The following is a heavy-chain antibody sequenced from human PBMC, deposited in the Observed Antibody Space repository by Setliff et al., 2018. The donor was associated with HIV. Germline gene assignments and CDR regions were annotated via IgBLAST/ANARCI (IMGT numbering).Heavy chain of an antibody. CDR1: GDPISTYY. D-gene: IGHD3-22*01. V-gene: IGHV4-59*01. CDR3: ARGNYDTSDYYTNFYYYYMDV. Sequence: SETLSLTCTVSGDPISTYYWSWVRKPPGKGLEWIGYVYYSGSTSYSPSLRGRVTMSVDPFKNQFSLKLNSVTAADTAIYYCARGNYDTSDYYTNFYYYYMDVWGKGTAVTVSS. CDR2: VYYSGST. J-gene: IGHJ6*03.